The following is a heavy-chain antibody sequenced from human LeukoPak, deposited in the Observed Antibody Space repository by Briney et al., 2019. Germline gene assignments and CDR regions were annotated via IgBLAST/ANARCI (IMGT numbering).Heavy chain of an antibody. CDR2: ISSSGSII. J-gene: IGHJ4*02. Sequence: GGSLRLSCAASGFTFSSYEMNWVRQAPGMGLEWVSYISSSGSIIYYADSVKGRFIISRDNAKNSLYLQMNSLRAEDTAVYYCTRDRYYYDSSGHPYYFDYWGQGTLVTVSS. CDR3: TRDRYYYDSSGHPYYFDY. CDR1: GFTFSSYE. V-gene: IGHV3-48*03. D-gene: IGHD3-22*01.